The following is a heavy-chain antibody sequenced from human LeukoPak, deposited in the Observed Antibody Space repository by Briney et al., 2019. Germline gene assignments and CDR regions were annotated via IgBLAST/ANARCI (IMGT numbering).Heavy chain of an antibody. D-gene: IGHD2-2*01. V-gene: IGHV3-23*01. CDR2: IGGSSNSA. CDR1: GFTFSSYA. Sequence: PGGSLRLSCAASGFTFSSYAMTWVRQAPGKGLEWVSAIGGSSNSAYYADSVKGRFTISRDNSKNTLYLQMNSLRAEDTAVYYCATAGYCRSTSCPPDYWGQGTLVTVSS. CDR3: ATAGYCRSTSCPPDY. J-gene: IGHJ4*02.